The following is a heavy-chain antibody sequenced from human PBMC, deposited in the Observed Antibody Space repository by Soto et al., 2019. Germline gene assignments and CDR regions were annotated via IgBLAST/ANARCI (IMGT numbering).Heavy chain of an antibody. V-gene: IGHV4-34*01. CDR1: GGSFIGYY. CDR3: ARDCGYSYGLYYFDY. CDR2: INHSGST. Sequence: SETLSLTCAVYGGSFIGYYCSLIRHPPVKGREWIVEINHSGSTNYNPSLKSRVTISVDTSKNQFSLKLSSVTAADTAVYYCARDCGYSYGLYYFDYWGQGTLVTVSS. J-gene: IGHJ4*02. D-gene: IGHD5-18*01.